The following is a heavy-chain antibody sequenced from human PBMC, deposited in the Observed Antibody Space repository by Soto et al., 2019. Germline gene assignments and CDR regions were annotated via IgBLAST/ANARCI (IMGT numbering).Heavy chain of an antibody. CDR2: INHSGRV. CDR3: STRAYDTNGYYRFDP. D-gene: IGHD3-22*01. J-gene: IGHJ5*01. Sequence: QVQLQQWGAGLLKPSETLSLTCAVYGGSFSGHSWTWIRQSPGKGLEWIGDINHSGRVNYSPSLKSRVTISLDTSKNQFSLTLGAVTAADTAMYYCSTRAYDTNGYYRFDPWGQGTLVTVPS. CDR1: GGSFSGHS. V-gene: IGHV4-34*01.